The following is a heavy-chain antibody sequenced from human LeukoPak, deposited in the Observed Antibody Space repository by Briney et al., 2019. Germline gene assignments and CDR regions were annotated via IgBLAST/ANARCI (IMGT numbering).Heavy chain of an antibody. D-gene: IGHD4-11*01. CDR3: ARGKTTVTTNLLDY. Sequence: SVKVSCKASGYTFTSYAISWVRQAPGQGLEWMGGIIPIFGTANYAQKFQGRVTITADESTSTAYMELSSLRSEDTAVYYCARGKTTVTTNLLDYWGQGTLVTVSS. J-gene: IGHJ4*02. V-gene: IGHV1-69*13. CDR1: GYTFTSYA. CDR2: IIPIFGTA.